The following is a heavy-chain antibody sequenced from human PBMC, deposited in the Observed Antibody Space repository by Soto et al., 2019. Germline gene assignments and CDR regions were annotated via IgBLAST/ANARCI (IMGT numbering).Heavy chain of an antibody. CDR3: ARGYSGYDLFDY. D-gene: IGHD5-12*01. CDR1: GGSISSGGYS. Sequence: PSETLSLTCAVSGGSISSGGYSWSWIRQPPGKGLEWIGYIYHSGSTYYNPSLKSRVTISVDRSKNQFSLKLSSVAAADTAVYYCARGYSGYDLFDYWGQGTLVTVSS. CDR2: IYHSGST. J-gene: IGHJ4*02. V-gene: IGHV4-30-2*01.